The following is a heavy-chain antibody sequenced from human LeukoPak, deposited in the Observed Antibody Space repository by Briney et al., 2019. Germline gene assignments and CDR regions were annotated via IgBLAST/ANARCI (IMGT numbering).Heavy chain of an antibody. CDR2: INHSGST. V-gene: IGHV4-34*01. Sequence: PSETLSLTXAVYGGSFSGYYWSWIRQPPGKGLEWIGEINHSGSTNYNPSLKSRVTISVDTSKNQFSLKLSSVTAADTAVYYCARGRGYNAFDIWGQGTMVTVSS. D-gene: IGHD5-18*01. J-gene: IGHJ3*02. CDR3: ARGRGYNAFDI. CDR1: GGSFSGYY.